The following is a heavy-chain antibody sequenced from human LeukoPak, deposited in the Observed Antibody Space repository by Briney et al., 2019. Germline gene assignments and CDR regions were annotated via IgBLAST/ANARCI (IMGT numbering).Heavy chain of an antibody. CDR1: GGSISSGSYY. CDR2: IYDNGST. J-gene: IGHJ4*02. CDR3: ARAVFAMAGRDYFDY. Sequence: SETLSLTCTVSGGSISSGSYYWSWIRQHPGKGLEWIGYIYDNGSTYYNPSLKSRVTISIDTSKNQFSLKLSSVTAADTAVYYCARAVFAMAGRDYFDYWGQGTLVTVSS. V-gene: IGHV4-31*03. D-gene: IGHD6-19*01.